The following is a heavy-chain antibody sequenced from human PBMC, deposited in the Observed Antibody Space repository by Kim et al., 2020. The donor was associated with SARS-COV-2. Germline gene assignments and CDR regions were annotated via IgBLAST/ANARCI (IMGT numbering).Heavy chain of an antibody. CDR1: GFTFSSYS. CDR3: ARTRYYYGSGSYYNTPDY. D-gene: IGHD3-10*01. Sequence: GGSLRLSCAASGFTFSSYSMNWVRQAPGKGLEWVSYISSSSSTIYYADSVKGRFTISRDNAKNSLYLQMNSLRDEDTAVYYCARTRYYYGSGSYYNTPDYWGQGTLVTVSS. J-gene: IGHJ4*02. V-gene: IGHV3-48*02. CDR2: ISSSSSTI.